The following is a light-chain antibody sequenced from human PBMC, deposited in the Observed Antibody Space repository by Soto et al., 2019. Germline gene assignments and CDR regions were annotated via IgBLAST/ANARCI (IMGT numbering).Light chain of an antibody. CDR3: QSYDSSQSGV. CDR1: SSNIGANYD. CDR2: ANN. J-gene: IGLJ1*01. Sequence: QSVLTQPPSVSGAPGQRVTISCTGSSSNIGANYDVHWYQQLPGAAPKLLIYANNDRPSGVPDRFSASKSGTSASLAITGLQVEDEADYYCQSYDSSQSGVFRTGTKLTVL. V-gene: IGLV1-40*01.